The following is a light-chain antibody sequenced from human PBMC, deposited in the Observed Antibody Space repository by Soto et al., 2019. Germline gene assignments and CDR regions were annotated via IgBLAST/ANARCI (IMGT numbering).Light chain of an antibody. Sequence: EIVLTQSPANLSLSPGERATLFCRASQSVSSYLAWYQQKPGQAPRLLIYDASNRATGIPARFSGSGSGTDFTLTISSLEPEDFAVYYCQQRSNWPPITFGQGTRLEIK. J-gene: IGKJ5*01. CDR3: QQRSNWPPIT. V-gene: IGKV3-11*01. CDR1: QSVSSY. CDR2: DAS.